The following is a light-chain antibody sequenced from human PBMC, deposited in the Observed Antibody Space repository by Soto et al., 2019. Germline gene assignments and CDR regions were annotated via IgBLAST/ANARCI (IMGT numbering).Light chain of an antibody. CDR3: QQRSNWPPLT. J-gene: IGKJ4*01. CDR2: DAS. CDR1: QSVSSC. Sequence: EIVLTQSPATLSLSPGERATLSCRASQSVSSCFACYQQKPGQAPRLLIYDASNRAAGIPARFSGSGSGTDVTLTISSLEAEDFAVYYCQQRSNWPPLTFGGGTKVEIK. V-gene: IGKV3-11*01.